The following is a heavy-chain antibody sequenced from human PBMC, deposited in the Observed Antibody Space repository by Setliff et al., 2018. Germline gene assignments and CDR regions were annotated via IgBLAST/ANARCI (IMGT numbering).Heavy chain of an antibody. Sequence: KSSETLSLTCTVSGGSFSSDLYYYWSWIRQPAGKGLEWIGRIYTSGSTNYNPSLKSRVTMSVDTSKNQFSLKLSSVTAADTAVYYCARKGISALSGAFDMWGQGTMVTVSS. J-gene: IGHJ3*02. CDR3: ARKGISALSGAFDM. CDR2: IYTSGST. D-gene: IGHD1-26*01. CDR1: GGSFSSDLYYY. V-gene: IGHV4-4*07.